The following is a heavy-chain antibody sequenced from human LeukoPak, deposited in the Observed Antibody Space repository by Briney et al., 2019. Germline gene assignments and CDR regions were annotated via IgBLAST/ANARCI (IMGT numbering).Heavy chain of an antibody. D-gene: IGHD3-3*01. CDR1: GYSISSGYY. CDR2: IYHSGST. J-gene: IGHJ4*02. CDR3: ARRNGYDFWSGYPHLDY. V-gene: IGHV4-38-2*01. Sequence: SETLSLTCAVSGYSISSGYYWGWIRQPPGKGLEWIGSIYHSGSTYYNPSLKSRVTISVDTSKNQFSLKLSSVTAADTAVYYCARRNGYDFWSGYPHLDYWGQGTLVIVSS.